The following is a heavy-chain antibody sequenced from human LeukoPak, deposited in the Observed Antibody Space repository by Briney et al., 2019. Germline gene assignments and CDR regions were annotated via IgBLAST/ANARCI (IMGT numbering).Heavy chain of an antibody. V-gene: IGHV4-61*02. Sequence: PSETLSLTCTVSGGSISSGSYYWSWIRQPAGKGLEWIGRIYTSGSTNYNPSLKSRVTISVDTSKNQFSLKLSSVTAADTAVYYCARDNPATAAMDPWGQGTLVTVSS. J-gene: IGHJ5*02. CDR3: ARDNPATAAMDP. D-gene: IGHD2-2*01. CDR2: IYTSGST. CDR1: GGSISSGSYY.